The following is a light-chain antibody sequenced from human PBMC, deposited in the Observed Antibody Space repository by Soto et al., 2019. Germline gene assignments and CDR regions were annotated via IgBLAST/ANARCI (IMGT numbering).Light chain of an antibody. V-gene: IGLV1-51*01. CDR3: GAAGV. CDR2: DNN. J-gene: IGLJ3*02. CDR1: NSNTGNNY. Sequence: QSVLTQPPSVSAAPGQKVTISCSGSNSNTGNNYVSWYQQVPGTAPKLLIYDNNKRPPGIPDRFSGSKSATSATLGITGLQTGDEADYYCGAAGVFGGGTKVPS.